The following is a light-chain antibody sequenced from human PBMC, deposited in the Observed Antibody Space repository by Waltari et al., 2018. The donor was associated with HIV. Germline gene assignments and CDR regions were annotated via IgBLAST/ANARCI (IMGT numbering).Light chain of an antibody. CDR3: QSADISGTHLFV. Sequence: SNDLTQSSSVSVSPGQTARITCSGDALSKQYSYWYQHKPGQAPLLLIYKDTERPAEIHERVAGSRSGTTATLTITGVQPEDEADYYCQSADISGTHLFVFAAGTKVTVL. CDR1: ALSKQY. CDR2: KDT. V-gene: IGLV3-25*03. J-gene: IGLJ1*01.